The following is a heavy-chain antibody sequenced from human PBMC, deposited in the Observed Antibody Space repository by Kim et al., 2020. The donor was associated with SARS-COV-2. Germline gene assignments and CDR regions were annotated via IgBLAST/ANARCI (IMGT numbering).Heavy chain of an antibody. D-gene: IGHD3-10*01. CDR3: ARINVPGGDAFDI. J-gene: IGHJ3*02. CDR2: IDWDDDK. V-gene: IGHV2-70*01. Sequence: SGPTLVNPTQTLTLTCTFSGFSLTTSGMCVSWIRQPPGKALEWLALIDWDDDKSYSTSLKTRLTISKDTSRNLVVLKMTNMDPVDTATYYCARINVPGGDAFDIWGQGTMVTVSS. CDR1: GFSLTTSGMC.